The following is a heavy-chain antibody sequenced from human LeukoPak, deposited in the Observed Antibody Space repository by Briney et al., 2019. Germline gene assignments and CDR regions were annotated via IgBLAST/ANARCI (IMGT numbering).Heavy chain of an antibody. V-gene: IGHV4-34*01. Sequence: SETLSLTCAVYGGSFSGYYWTWIRQPPGKGLEWIGEINHSGSANYNPSLKSRVTISLDTSKNQFSLKLSSVTAADTAVYYCARGVAVAGPYYYYGMDVWGQGTTVTVSS. D-gene: IGHD6-19*01. CDR2: INHSGSA. CDR3: ARGVAVAGPYYYYGMDV. J-gene: IGHJ6*02. CDR1: GGSFSGYY.